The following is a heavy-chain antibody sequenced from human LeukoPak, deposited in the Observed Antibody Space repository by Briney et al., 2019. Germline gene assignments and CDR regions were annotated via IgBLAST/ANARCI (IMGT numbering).Heavy chain of an antibody. CDR1: GDSVPSNGVA. V-gene: IGHV6-1*01. CDR2: TYYRSKWFN. Sequence: SQTLSLTCAISGDSVPSNGVAWNWIRQSPSRGLEWLGRTYYRSKWFNDYAVSVNSRITISPDISKNQFSLQLNSVTPEDTAVYFCARGAWRSFDYWGQGTLVTVTS. CDR3: ARGAWRSFDY. J-gene: IGHJ4*02.